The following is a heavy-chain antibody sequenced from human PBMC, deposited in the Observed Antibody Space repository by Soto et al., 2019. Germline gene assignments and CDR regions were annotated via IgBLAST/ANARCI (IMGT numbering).Heavy chain of an antibody. CDR3: AKGRYDFWSPYYFDS. Sequence: SLKISCVGTGLNFDDFAMHWVRQAPGKGLEWVSGITWNSRVLAYADSVKGRFTISRDNARNSLYLQMDSLRDEDTALYYCAKGRYDFWSPYYFDSWGQGTLVTVSS. J-gene: IGHJ4*02. CDR1: GLNFDDFA. D-gene: IGHD3-3*01. CDR2: ITWNSRVL. V-gene: IGHV3-9*01.